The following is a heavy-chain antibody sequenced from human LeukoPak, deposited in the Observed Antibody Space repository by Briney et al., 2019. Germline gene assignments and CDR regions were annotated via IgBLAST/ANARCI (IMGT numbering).Heavy chain of an antibody. Sequence: SETLSLTCTASGGSISSYYWSWIRQPPGKGLEWIGYIYTSGSTNYNPSLKSRVTISVDTSKNQFSLKLSSVTAADTAVYYCARHAAWTTVVSPAFDYWGQGTLVTVSS. V-gene: IGHV4-4*09. D-gene: IGHD4-23*01. CDR3: ARHAAWTTVVSPAFDY. J-gene: IGHJ4*02. CDR1: GGSISSYY. CDR2: IYTSGST.